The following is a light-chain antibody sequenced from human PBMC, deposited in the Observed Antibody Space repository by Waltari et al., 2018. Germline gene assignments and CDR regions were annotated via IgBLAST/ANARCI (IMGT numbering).Light chain of an antibody. CDR2: DSS. CDR3: QQYANWVYT. Sequence: DIMMTQSPATLSGSPGERATLSCRASQRVSSHLAWYQQIPGKPPRLLIYDSSTRATGIPARFSGSGSGTEFTLTISSLQSEDFAVYYCQQYANWVYTFGQGTKLEIK. CDR1: QRVSSH. J-gene: IGKJ2*01. V-gene: IGKV3-15*01.